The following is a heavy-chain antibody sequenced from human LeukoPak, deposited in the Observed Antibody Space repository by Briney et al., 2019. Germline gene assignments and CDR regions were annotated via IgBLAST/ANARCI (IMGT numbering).Heavy chain of an antibody. CDR1: GFTVSSNY. D-gene: IGHD2-2*01. Sequence: GGSLRLSCAASGFTVSSNYMSWVRQAPGKGLELVSLIYSDGSTYYADSVKGRVTISRDNSKNTLYLQMNSLRAEDTAVYYCARGCSSSSCYTFDYWGQGTVVTVSS. CDR3: ARGCSSSSCYTFDY. V-gene: IGHV3-66*01. CDR2: IYSDGST. J-gene: IGHJ4*02.